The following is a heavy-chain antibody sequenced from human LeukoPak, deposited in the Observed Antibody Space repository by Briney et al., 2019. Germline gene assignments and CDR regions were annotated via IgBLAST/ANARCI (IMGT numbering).Heavy chain of an antibody. J-gene: IGHJ3*02. Sequence: ASVKVSCKASGYTFTGYYMHWVRQAPGQGLEWMGWINPNSGGTNYAQKFQGRVTMTRDTPISTAYMELSRLRSDDTAVYYCARERSITMVRGVMGDAFDIWGQGTMVTVSS. V-gene: IGHV1-2*02. CDR3: ARERSITMVRGVMGDAFDI. CDR1: GYTFTGYY. CDR2: INPNSGGT. D-gene: IGHD3-10*01.